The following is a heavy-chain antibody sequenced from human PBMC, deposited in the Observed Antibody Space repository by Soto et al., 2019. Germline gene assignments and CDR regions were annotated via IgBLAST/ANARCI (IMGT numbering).Heavy chain of an antibody. CDR1: GGSISSSY. CDR2: IYHTVNT. V-gene: IGHV4-59*01. CDR3: ARLQYTVVTALDI. D-gene: IGHD2-15*01. J-gene: IGHJ3*02. Sequence: SETLSLTCTVSGGSISSSYWSWIRQPPGKGPELVGYIYHTVNTNYNPALKSRVTISMDTSENQLSLQLSSVTAADTAVYYCARLQYTVVTALDIWGQGTMVTVSS.